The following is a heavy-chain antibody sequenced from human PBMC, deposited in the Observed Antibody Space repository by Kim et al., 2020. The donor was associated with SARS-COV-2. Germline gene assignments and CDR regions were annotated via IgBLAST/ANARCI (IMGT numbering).Heavy chain of an antibody. CDR2: IYYSGST. CDR3: ATRPRYDILTGYLDDEQIAY. Sequence: SETLSLTCTVSGGSISSSSYYWGWIRQPPGKGLEWIGSIYYSGSTYYNPSLKSRVTISVDTSKNQFSLKLSSVTAADTAVYYCATRPRYDILTGYLDDEQIAYSGQGTPVTVSS. CDR1: GGSISSSSYY. V-gene: IGHV4-39*01. J-gene: IGHJ4*02. D-gene: IGHD3-9*01.